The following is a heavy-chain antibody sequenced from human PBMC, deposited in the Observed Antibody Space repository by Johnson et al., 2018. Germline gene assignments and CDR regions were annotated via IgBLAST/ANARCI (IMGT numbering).Heavy chain of an antibody. J-gene: IGHJ4*02. Sequence: QVQLVESGGGVVQPGRSLRLSCAASGFTFSSYAMHWVRQAPGKGLEWVAVISYDGSNKNYADSVKGRFTISRDNSTNTVFLQMNSLRPEETGIYYCVKDPAAAEDYRGQGTLVTVCS. V-gene: IGHV3-30*04. CDR2: ISYDGSNK. D-gene: IGHD6-25*01. CDR3: VKDPAAAEDY. CDR1: GFTFSSYA.